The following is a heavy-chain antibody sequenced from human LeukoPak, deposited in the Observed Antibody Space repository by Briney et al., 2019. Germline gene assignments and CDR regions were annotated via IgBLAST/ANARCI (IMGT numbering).Heavy chain of an antibody. Sequence: SETLSLTCTVSGGSISSYYWSWIRQPPGKGLEWIGYIYYSGSTNYNPSLKSRVTISVDTSKNQFSLKLSSVAAADTAVYYCARSIAAAVCDYWGQGTLVTVSS. CDR2: IYYSGST. D-gene: IGHD6-13*01. CDR3: ARSIAAAVCDY. CDR1: GGSISSYY. V-gene: IGHV4-59*12. J-gene: IGHJ4*02.